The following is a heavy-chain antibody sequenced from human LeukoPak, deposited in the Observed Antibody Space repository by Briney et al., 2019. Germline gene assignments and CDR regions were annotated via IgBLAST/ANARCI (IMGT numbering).Heavy chain of an antibody. CDR2: IIPVLNIT. V-gene: IGHV1-69*04. J-gene: IGHJ4*02. D-gene: IGHD3-10*01. CDR1: GGTFSSSA. Sequence: SVKVSCKTSGGTFSSSAITWVRQAPGQGLEWMGRIIPVLNITTYAQKFQSRVTITADTSTSTAYMDLRSLRSDDTATYYCARDSPDGSGTYYNDSPDYWGQGTLVTVSS. CDR3: ARDSPDGSGTYYNDSPDY.